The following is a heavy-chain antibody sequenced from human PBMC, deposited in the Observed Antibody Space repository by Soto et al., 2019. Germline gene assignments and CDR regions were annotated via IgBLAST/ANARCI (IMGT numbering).Heavy chain of an antibody. J-gene: IGHJ4*02. Sequence: QVQLVQSGAEVEQPGASVKVSCKASGYTFTSFYIHWVRQAPGQGLEWVALISPSGDSTTYAQKFQGRVTVTRDTSTSTVYMELSSLRSEDTAVYYCARDWELCYWGQGTLVTVSS. CDR1: GYTFTSFY. V-gene: IGHV1-46*01. CDR3: ARDWELCY. CDR2: ISPSGDST. D-gene: IGHD1-7*01.